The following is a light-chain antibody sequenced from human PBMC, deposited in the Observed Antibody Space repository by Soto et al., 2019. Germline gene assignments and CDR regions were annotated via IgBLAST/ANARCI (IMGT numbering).Light chain of an antibody. CDR1: QSLSAF. CDR2: GAS. Sequence: EMVLTQSPGTLSLSPGERATLSCRATQSLSAFLAWYQQQPGQAPRLLIYGASTRATGIPDRFSGSGSGTDFTLTISRLEPEDCGVYYCQQYGFSPMCTVRQETELEI. J-gene: IGKJ2*02. V-gene: IGKV3-20*01. CDR3: QQYGFSPMCT.